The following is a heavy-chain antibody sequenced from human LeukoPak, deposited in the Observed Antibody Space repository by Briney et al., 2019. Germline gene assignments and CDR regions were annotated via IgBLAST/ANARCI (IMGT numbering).Heavy chain of an antibody. J-gene: IGHJ4*02. D-gene: IGHD3-10*01. CDR2: IYYTGST. V-gene: IGHV4-61*03. CDR1: GDSVSNGNYY. CDR3: ARSQNYYGSGDY. Sequence: SETLSLTCTVSGDSVSNGNYYWSWLRQPPGKALEWIGYIYYTGSTYYNPSLEGRVTISVDTSRNHFSVKLSSVTAADTAVYYCARSQNYYGSGDYWSQGTQVTVSS.